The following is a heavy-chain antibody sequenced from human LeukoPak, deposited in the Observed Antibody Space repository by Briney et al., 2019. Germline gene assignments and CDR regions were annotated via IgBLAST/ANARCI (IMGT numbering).Heavy chain of an antibody. CDR2: ISSSGSTI. CDR1: GFTFSDYY. Sequence: GGSLRLSCAACGFTFSDYYMSWIRQAPGKGLEWVSYISSSGSTIYYADSVKGRFTISRDNAKNSLYLQMNSLRAEDTAVYYCARVQPHYYDSSGYPPDYWGQGTLVTVSS. CDR3: ARVQPHYYDSSGYPPDY. J-gene: IGHJ4*02. D-gene: IGHD3-22*01. V-gene: IGHV3-11*01.